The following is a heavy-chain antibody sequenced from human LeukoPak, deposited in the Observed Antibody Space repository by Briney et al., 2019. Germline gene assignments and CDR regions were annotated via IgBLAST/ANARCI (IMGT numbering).Heavy chain of an antibody. CDR1: GYTFTGYY. CDR2: INPDSGDS. Sequence: ASVKVSRKASGYTFTGYYIHWVRQAPGQGLEWMAFINPDSGDSYSAPKFQGRVTMTRDTSISTASMEVSWLTSDDTAVYYCATGVATAFTYWGQGTLVIVSS. CDR3: ATGVATAFTY. D-gene: IGHD5-12*01. J-gene: IGHJ4*02. V-gene: IGHV1-2*02.